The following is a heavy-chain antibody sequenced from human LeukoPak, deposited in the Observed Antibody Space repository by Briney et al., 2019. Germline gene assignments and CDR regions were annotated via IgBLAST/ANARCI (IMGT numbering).Heavy chain of an antibody. Sequence: GGSLRLSCAASGFTFSGSAMHWVRQASGKGLEWVGRIRSKANSYATAYAASVKGRFTISRDDSKNTAYLQMNSLKTEDTAVYYCTRPLTGIEGSSSSSNVYYYMDVWGKGTTVTISS. D-gene: IGHD6-6*01. J-gene: IGHJ6*03. V-gene: IGHV3-73*01. CDR3: TRPLTGIEGSSSSSNVYYYMDV. CDR1: GFTFSGSA. CDR2: IRSKANSYAT.